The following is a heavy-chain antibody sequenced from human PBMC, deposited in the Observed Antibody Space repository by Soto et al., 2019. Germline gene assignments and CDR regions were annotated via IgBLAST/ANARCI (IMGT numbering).Heavy chain of an antibody. CDR1: GGSISSYY. D-gene: IGHD1-26*01. CDR2: IYYSGST. Sequence: QVQLQESGPGLVKPSETLSLTCTVSGGSISSYYLSWIRQPPGKGLEWIGYIYYSGSTNYTPSLKSRVTISVDTAKNQYSLKLSSVTAADTAVYYCARVPYSGAITMLADWGQGTLVTVSS. CDR3: ARVPYSGAITMLAD. V-gene: IGHV4-59*01. J-gene: IGHJ4*02.